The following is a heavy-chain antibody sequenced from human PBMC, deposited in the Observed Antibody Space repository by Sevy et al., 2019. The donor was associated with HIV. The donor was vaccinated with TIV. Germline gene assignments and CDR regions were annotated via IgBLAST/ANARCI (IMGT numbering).Heavy chain of an antibody. J-gene: IGHJ4*02. CDR3: ARWYGNNFDY. Sequence: SETLSLTCTVSRGTISSSSYRWGWIRQPPGKGLEWVGSIYHTGAADYNPSLKRRVTMSVDTSKNQFSLQVGSVTAADTAVYYCARWYGNNFDYWGQGALVTVSS. CDR1: RGTISSSSYR. V-gene: IGHV4-39*01. CDR2: IYHTGAA. D-gene: IGHD3-10*01.